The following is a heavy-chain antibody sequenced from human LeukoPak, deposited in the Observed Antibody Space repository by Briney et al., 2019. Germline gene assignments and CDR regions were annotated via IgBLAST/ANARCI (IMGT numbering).Heavy chain of an antibody. D-gene: IGHD3-10*01. Sequence: GGSLRLSCAASGFTFNSYWMSWVRQAPGKGLEWVANIDPDGGEKQYGDSVKGRFTTSRDNAKNSLYLQMNSLRAEDTAIYYCARIYYFGDNNWRYFDNWGQGTLVTVSS. J-gene: IGHJ4*02. CDR2: IDPDGGEK. CDR3: ARIYYFGDNNWRYFDN. CDR1: GFTFNSYW. V-gene: IGHV3-7*01.